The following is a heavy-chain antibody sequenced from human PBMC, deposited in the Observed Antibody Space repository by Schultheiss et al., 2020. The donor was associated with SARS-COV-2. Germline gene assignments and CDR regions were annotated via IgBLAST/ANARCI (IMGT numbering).Heavy chain of an antibody. Sequence: GGSLRLSCAASGFTFSSYAMHWVRQAPGKGLEWLAVISYDGSNKYYADSVKGRFTISRDNSKNTLYLQMNSLRAEDTAVYSCARGLSNYDSSGYFDAFDIWGQGTMVTVSS. V-gene: IGHV3-30*07. J-gene: IGHJ3*02. CDR3: ARGLSNYDSSGYFDAFDI. CDR1: GFTFSSYA. D-gene: IGHD3-22*01. CDR2: ISYDGSNK.